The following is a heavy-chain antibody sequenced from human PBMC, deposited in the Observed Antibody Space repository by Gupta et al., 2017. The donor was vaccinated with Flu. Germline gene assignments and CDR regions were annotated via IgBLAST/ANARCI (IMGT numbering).Heavy chain of an antibody. J-gene: IGHJ4*02. CDR2: IRSKANSYAT. CDR1: GFTFSDYA. V-gene: IGHV3-73*01. D-gene: IGHD2-15*01. CDR3: TRGYCSGGTCCSGDY. Sequence: EVQLVESGGGLVQPGGSLKLYCAASGFTFSDYAIHWVRQASGKGLEWFGRIRSKANSYATTYAASLKGRFTISRDDSKNTAYLQMNSLETEDTAVYYCTRGYCSGGTCCSGDYWGQGTLVTVSS.